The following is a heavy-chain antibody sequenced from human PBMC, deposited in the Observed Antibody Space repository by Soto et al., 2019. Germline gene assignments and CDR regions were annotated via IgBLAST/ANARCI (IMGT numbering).Heavy chain of an antibody. Sequence: PGGSLRLSCVASGFTFSDYAMAWVRQSPGKGLEWVSSISGSGGSTYYADSVKGRFTISRDNSKNTVFLQMNSLRAEDTAVYYCAKDQGMDVWGQGATVTVSS. V-gene: IGHV3-23*01. J-gene: IGHJ6*02. CDR3: AKDQGMDV. CDR1: GFTFSDYA. CDR2: ISGSGGST.